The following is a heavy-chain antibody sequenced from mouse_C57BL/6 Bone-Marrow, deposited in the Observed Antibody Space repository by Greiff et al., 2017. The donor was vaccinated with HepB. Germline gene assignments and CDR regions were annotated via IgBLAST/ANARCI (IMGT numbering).Heavy chain of an antibody. V-gene: IGHV5-9-1*02. CDR3: TRGNWVYYFDY. Sequence: EVKLVESGEGLVKPGGSLKLSCAASGFTFSSYAMSWVRQTPEKRLEWVAYISSGGDYIYYADTVKGRFTISRDNARNTLYLQMSSLKSEDTAMYYCTRGNWVYYFDYWGQGTTLTVSS. CDR2: ISSGGDYI. CDR1: GFTFSSYA. J-gene: IGHJ2*01. D-gene: IGHD4-1*01.